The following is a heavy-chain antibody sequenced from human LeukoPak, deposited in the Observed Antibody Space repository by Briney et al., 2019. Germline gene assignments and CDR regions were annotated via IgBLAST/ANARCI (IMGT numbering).Heavy chain of an antibody. CDR1: GDSVSSNSAA. V-gene: IGHV6-1*01. Sequence: SQTLSLTCAISGDSVSSNSAAWNWIRQSPSRGLEWLGRTYYRSKWYNDYAVSVKGRITITPDTSKNLFPLQLNSVTPEDTAIYYCARAQDMIQGVIFFGDWFDPWGQGTLVTVSS. J-gene: IGHJ5*02. D-gene: IGHD3-10*01. CDR2: TYYRSKWYN. CDR3: ARAQDMIQGVIFFGDWFDP.